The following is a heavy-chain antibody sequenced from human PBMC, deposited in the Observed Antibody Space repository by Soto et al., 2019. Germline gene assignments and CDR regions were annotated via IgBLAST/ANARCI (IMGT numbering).Heavy chain of an antibody. CDR3: ARDLYSSGPGWFDP. CDR1: GYSISLGYY. D-gene: IGHD6-19*01. J-gene: IGHJ5*02. Sequence: SETLSLTCAVSGYSISLGYYWGWIRQPPGKGLEWIGSIYHSGNTYYNPSLKSRLTISVDTSKNQFSLNLSSVTAADTALYYCARDLYSSGPGWFDPWGQGTLVTVSS. CDR2: IYHSGNT. V-gene: IGHV4-38-2*02.